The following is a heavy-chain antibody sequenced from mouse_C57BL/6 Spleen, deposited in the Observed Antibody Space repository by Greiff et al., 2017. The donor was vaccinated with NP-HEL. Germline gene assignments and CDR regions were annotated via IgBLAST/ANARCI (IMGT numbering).Heavy chain of an antibody. Sequence: EVQLQQSGPELVKPGASVKISCKASGYTFTDYYMNWVKQSHGKSLEWIGDINPNNGGTSYNQKFKGKATLTVDKSSSTAYMELRSLTSEDSAVYYCAMDYYGSSYGYWGQGTTLTVSS. CDR3: AMDYYGSSYGY. J-gene: IGHJ2*01. CDR1: GYTFTDYY. V-gene: IGHV1-26*01. D-gene: IGHD1-1*01. CDR2: INPNNGGT.